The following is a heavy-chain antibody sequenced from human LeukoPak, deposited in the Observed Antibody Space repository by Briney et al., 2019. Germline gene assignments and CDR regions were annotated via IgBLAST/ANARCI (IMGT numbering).Heavy chain of an antibody. V-gene: IGHV3-23*01. Sequence: HPGGSLRLSCAASGFTFSSYAMSWVRQAPGKGLEWVSAFSGSGGSTYYADSVKGRFTISRDNSKNTLYLQMNSLRAEDTAVYYCAKVAVRGASKKYDAFDIWGQGTMVTVSS. D-gene: IGHD3-10*01. CDR1: GFTFSSYA. J-gene: IGHJ3*02. CDR3: AKVAVRGASKKYDAFDI. CDR2: FSGSGGST.